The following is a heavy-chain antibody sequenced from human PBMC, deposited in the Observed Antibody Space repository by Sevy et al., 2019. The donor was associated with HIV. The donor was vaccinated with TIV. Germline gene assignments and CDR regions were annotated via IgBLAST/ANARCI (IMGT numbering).Heavy chain of an antibody. CDR3: ARAYCSGGSCYSLAY. CDR2: NSAHKGDT. CDR1: GYTFTSYR. Sequence: ASVKVSCKTSGYTFTSYRITWVRQAPGQGLEWMGWNSAHKGDTNYAQKLQGRVNMISETSTSTAYMVLRSLRSDDTAIYYCARAYCSGGSCYSLAYWGQGTLVTVSS. V-gene: IGHV1-18*01. J-gene: IGHJ4*02. D-gene: IGHD2-15*01.